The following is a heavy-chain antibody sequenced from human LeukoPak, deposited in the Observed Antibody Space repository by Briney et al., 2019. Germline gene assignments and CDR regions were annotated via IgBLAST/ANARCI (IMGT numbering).Heavy chain of an antibody. CDR3: AKCCSTRLYYMDV. CDR1: GFTFGDYA. D-gene: IGHD2-2*01. Sequence: GGSLRLSCAASGFTFGDYAMHWVRQAPGKGLERVAVIPYDGSERHYADSVKGRFTISRDNSENVLYVHMNSLRAEDTAVYYCAKCCSTRLYYMDVWGKGTTVTVSS. J-gene: IGHJ6*03. V-gene: IGHV3-30*04. CDR2: IPYDGSER.